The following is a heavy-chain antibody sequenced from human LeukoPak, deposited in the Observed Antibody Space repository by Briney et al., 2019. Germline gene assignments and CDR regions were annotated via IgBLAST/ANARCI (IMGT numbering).Heavy chain of an antibody. Sequence: GGSLRLSCVASGFSFSTTSMNWVRQAPGKGLEWVSYISSGSSSRYYADSVKGRFTTSRDNAKNSLYLQMNSLSDEDTAIYYCARDSARYGDCDYWGQGTLVTVSS. CDR1: GFSFSTTS. D-gene: IGHD4-17*01. CDR2: ISSGSSSR. CDR3: ARDSARYGDCDY. V-gene: IGHV3-48*02. J-gene: IGHJ4*02.